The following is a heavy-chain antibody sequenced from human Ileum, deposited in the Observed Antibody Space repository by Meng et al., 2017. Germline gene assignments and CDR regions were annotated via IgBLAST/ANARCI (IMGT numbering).Heavy chain of an antibody. CDR2: IWRSADTT. J-gene: IGHJ4*02. D-gene: IGHD5-12*01. Sequence: GESLKISCAASGFKFSAYGMSWVRQAPGKGLEWVSAIWRSADTTDYITYYTDSVKGRFTISRDNSKSTLYLQLNNVRDDDTATYYCTQGGGWLPANWGQGTVVTVSS. V-gene: IGHV3-23*01. CDR1: GFKFSAYG. CDR3: TQGGGWLPAN.